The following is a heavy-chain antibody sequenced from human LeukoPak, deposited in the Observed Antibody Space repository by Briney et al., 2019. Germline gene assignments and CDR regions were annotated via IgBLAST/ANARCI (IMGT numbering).Heavy chain of an antibody. CDR3: ARSGGAPHLPGY. J-gene: IGHJ4*02. D-gene: IGHD3-10*01. CDR1: GYTLTIYD. CDR2: MNPNSGNT. V-gene: IGHV1-8*01. Sequence: GASVKVSCKASGYTLTIYDINWVRQATGQGLEWMGWMNPNSGNTGYAQKFQGRVTMTRNTSISTAYMELSSLRSEDTAVYCCARSGGAPHLPGYWGQGTLVTVSS.